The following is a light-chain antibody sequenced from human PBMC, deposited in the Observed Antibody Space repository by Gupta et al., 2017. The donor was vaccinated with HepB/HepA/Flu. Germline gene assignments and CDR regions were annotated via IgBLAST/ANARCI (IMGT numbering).Light chain of an antibody. CDR1: HGINSA. Sequence: AIQLTHFPSSRSASVGDSVTITCRASHGINSALSWYQQNAGKAPDVLIYSSSSLESGVPSMFSGSAYGRDITLSISILPREDYAIYPCRQGNKYPLTFGGGTKLEI. CDR3: RQGNKYPLT. CDR2: SSS. J-gene: IGKJ4*01. V-gene: IGKV1D-13*01.